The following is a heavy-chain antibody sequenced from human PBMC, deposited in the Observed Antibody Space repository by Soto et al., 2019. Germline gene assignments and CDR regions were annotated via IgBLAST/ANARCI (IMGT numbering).Heavy chain of an antibody. Sequence: ASVKVSCKASGYTFTSYGISWVRQAPGQGLDWMGWISAYNGNTNYAQKLQGRVTMTTDTSTSTAYMELRSLRSDDTAVYYCARDGDITMVRGATYYYYYGMDVWGQGTTVTVSS. D-gene: IGHD3-10*01. CDR1: GYTFTSYG. V-gene: IGHV1-18*01. CDR2: ISAYNGNT. J-gene: IGHJ6*02. CDR3: ARDGDITMVRGATYYYYYGMDV.